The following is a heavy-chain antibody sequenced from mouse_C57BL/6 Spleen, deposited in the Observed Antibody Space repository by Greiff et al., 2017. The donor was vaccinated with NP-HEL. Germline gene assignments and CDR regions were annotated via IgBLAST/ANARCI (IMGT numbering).Heavy chain of an antibody. V-gene: IGHV1-64*01. CDR1: GYTFTSYW. CDR2: IHPNSGST. CDR3: ARCRAGTRYAMDY. J-gene: IGHJ4*01. Sequence: QVQLQQPGAALVKPGASVKLSCKASGYTFTSYWMHWVKQRPGQGLEWIGMIHPNSGSTNYNEKFKSKATLTVDKSSSTAYMQLSSLTSEDSAVYYCARCRAGTRYAMDYWGQGTSVTVSS. D-gene: IGHD3-3*01.